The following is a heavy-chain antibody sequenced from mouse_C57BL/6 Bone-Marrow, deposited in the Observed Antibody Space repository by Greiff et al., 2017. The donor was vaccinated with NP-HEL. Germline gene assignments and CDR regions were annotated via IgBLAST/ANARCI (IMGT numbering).Heavy chain of an antibody. CDR1: GYTFTDYE. Sequence: VQLQQSGAELVRPGASVTLSCKASGYTFTDYEMHWVKQTPVHGLEWIGAIDPETGGTAYNQKFKGKAILTADKSSSTAYMELRSLTSEDSAVYYCTRNPLGKGAMDYWGQGTSVTVSS. J-gene: IGHJ4*01. D-gene: IGHD4-1*01. V-gene: IGHV1-15*01. CDR2: IDPETGGT. CDR3: TRNPLGKGAMDY.